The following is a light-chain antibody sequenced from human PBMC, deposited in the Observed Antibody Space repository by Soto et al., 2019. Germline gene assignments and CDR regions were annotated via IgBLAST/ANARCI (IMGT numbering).Light chain of an antibody. CDR3: QQYNSYSWT. J-gene: IGKJ1*01. CDR1: QSISGW. Sequence: DIQMTQSPSTLSASVGDRVTITCQASQSISGWLAWYQQRPGKPPKLIIYRASSLESGVPSRFGGSGSETEFTLTISSLQPDDVATYYCQQYNSYSWTLGQGTKVDIK. CDR2: RAS. V-gene: IGKV1-5*03.